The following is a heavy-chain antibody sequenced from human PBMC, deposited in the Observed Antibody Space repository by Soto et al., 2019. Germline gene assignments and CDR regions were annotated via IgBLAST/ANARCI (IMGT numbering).Heavy chain of an antibody. CDR2: IKSKTDGGTT. J-gene: IGHJ6*02. CDR3: TTAGQQLVHYYYYGMDV. D-gene: IGHD6-13*01. Sequence: EVQLVESGGGLVKPGGSLRLSCAASGFTFSNAWMNWVRQAPGKGLEWVGRIKSKTDGGTTDYAAPVKGRFTISRDDSKHTLYLQMNSLKTEDTAVYYCTTAGQQLVHYYYYGMDVWGQGTTVTVSS. V-gene: IGHV3-15*07. CDR1: GFTFSNAW.